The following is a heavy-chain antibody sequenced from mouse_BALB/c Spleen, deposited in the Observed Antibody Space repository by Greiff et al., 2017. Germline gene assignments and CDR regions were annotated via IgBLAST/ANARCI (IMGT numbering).Heavy chain of an antibody. V-gene: IGHV2-9*02. CDR1: GFSLTSYG. CDR3: AREGLLGAMDY. J-gene: IGHJ4*01. D-gene: IGHD3-1*01. CDR2: IWAGGST. Sequence: VNVVESGPGLVAPSQSLSITCTVSGFSLTSYGVHWVRQPPGKGLEWLGVIWAGGSTNYNSALMSRLSISKDNSKSQVFLKMNSLQTDDTAMYYCAREGLLGAMDYWGQGTSVTVSS.